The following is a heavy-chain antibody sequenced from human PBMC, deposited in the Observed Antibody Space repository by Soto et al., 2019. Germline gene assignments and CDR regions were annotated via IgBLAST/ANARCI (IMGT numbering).Heavy chain of an antibody. CDR1: GFTFSSYA. V-gene: IGHV3-23*01. CDR3: ANPFSGSGYVDFYFDY. Sequence: GGSLRLSCAASGFTFSSYAMSWVRQAPGKGLEWVSAISGSGGSTYYADSVKGRFTISRDNSKNTLYLQMNSLRAEDTAVYYCANPFSGSGYVDFYFDYWGQGTLVTVSS. CDR2: ISGSGGST. J-gene: IGHJ4*02. D-gene: IGHD5-12*01.